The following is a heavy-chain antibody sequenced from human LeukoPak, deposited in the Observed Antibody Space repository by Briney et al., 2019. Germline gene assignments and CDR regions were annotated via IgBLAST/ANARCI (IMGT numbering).Heavy chain of an antibody. D-gene: IGHD3-3*01. Sequence: SVKVSCKASGGTFSSYAISWVRQAPGQGLEWMGGIIPIFGTANYAQKFQGRVTITADESTSTAYMELSSLRSEDTAVYYCARDGRQGGIRYYDFWSGHYGYWGQGTLVTVSS. V-gene: IGHV1-69*13. CDR2: IIPIFGTA. CDR3: ARDGRQGGIRYYDFWSGHYGY. CDR1: GGTFSSYA. J-gene: IGHJ4*02.